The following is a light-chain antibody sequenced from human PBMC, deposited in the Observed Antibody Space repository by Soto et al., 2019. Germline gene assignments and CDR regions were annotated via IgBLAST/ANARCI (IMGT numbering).Light chain of an antibody. J-gene: IGKJ3*01. CDR2: AAS. V-gene: IGKV1-39*01. CDR3: QQSYSTLFT. Sequence: TQSPGTLSLSPGERATLSCRASQSVSSSYLAWYQQKPGKAPKLLIYAASSLQSGVPSRFSGSGSGTDFTLTISSLQPEDFATYYCQQSYSTLFTFGPGTKVDIK. CDR1: QSVSSSY.